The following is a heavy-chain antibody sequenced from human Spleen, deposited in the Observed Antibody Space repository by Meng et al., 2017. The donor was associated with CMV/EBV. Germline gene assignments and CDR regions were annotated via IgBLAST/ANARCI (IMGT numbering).Heavy chain of an antibody. CDR3: AKGDSTIFGVVIKGDAFDI. CDR1: GYTFTGYY. D-gene: IGHD3-3*01. J-gene: IGHJ3*02. CDR2: INPDSGGT. V-gene: IGHV1-2*02. Sequence: ASVKFACKASGYTFTGYYIHWVRQAPGQGLECMGWINPDSGGTKFAQKFQGRVTMTRDTSISTAYLELSRLTSADTAVYYCAKGDSTIFGVVIKGDAFDIWGQGTMVTVSS.